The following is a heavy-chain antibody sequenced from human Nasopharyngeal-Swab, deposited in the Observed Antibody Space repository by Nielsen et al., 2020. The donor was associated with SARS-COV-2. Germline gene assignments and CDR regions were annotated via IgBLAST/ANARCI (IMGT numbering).Heavy chain of an antibody. Sequence: GESLKISCAASGFTFSSYEMNWVRQAPGKGLEWVSYISSRGSTIYYADSVKGRFTISRDNAKNSLYLQMNSLRAEDTAVYYCARLRRDGYNVRALYFDYWGQGTLVTVSS. CDR2: ISSRGSTI. V-gene: IGHV3-48*03. D-gene: IGHD5-24*01. J-gene: IGHJ4*02. CDR1: GFTFSSYE. CDR3: ARLRRDGYNVRALYFDY.